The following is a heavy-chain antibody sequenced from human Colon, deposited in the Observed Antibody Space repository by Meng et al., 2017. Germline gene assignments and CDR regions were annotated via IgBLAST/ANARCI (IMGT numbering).Heavy chain of an antibody. CDR1: GGSISSGGYS. CDR3: ARGDWFDP. V-gene: IGHV4-30-2*01. CDR2: IYHSGST. J-gene: IGHJ5*02. Sequence: QVQLRESGPGLGKASESLSLTCAVSGGSISSGGYSWSWIRQPPGKGLEWIGYIYHSGSTNYNPSLKSRVTISVDTSKNQFSLKLSSVTAADTAVYYCARGDWFDPWGQGTLVTVSS.